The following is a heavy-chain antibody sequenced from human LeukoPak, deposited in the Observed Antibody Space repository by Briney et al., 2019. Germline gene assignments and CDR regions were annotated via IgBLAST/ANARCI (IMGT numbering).Heavy chain of an antibody. J-gene: IGHJ4*02. D-gene: IGHD3-3*01. V-gene: IGHV3-7*01. CDR2: IKVDGSAK. Sequence: GPLRLSCAASGFTFSKSWMSWVRQTPEEGLEWVANIKVDGSAKYHVDSVKGRFTISRDNAKNSLYLQMNSLRAENTAIYYCAKDDDGYYWGQGILVTVSS. CDR3: AKDDDGYY. CDR1: GFTFSKSW.